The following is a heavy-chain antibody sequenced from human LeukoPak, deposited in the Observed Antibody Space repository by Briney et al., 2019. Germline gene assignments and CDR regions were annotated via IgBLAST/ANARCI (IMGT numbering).Heavy chain of an antibody. V-gene: IGHV3-30*04. Sequence: PGGSLRLSCAASGFTFSSYAMHWVRQAPGKGLEWVAVISYDGSNKYYADSVKGRFTISRDNSKNTLYLQMNSLRAEDTAVYYCAKDRGSRDDSSGYSHYWGQGTLVTVSS. CDR1: GFTFSSYA. D-gene: IGHD3-22*01. CDR2: ISYDGSNK. CDR3: AKDRGSRDDSSGYSHY. J-gene: IGHJ4*02.